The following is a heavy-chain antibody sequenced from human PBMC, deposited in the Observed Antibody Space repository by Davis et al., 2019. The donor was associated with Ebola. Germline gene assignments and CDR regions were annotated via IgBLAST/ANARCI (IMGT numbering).Heavy chain of an antibody. D-gene: IGHD2-2*01. V-gene: IGHV3-30-3*01. CDR2: ISYDGSNK. J-gene: IGHJ4*02. Sequence: PGGSLRLSCAASGFTFSSYAMHWVRQAPGKGLEWVAVISYDGSNKYYADSVKGRFTISRDNSKNTLYLQMNSLRAEDTAVYYCATSPSPIVVVPADYYWGQGTLVTVSS. CDR3: ATSPSPIVVVPADYY. CDR1: GFTFSSYA.